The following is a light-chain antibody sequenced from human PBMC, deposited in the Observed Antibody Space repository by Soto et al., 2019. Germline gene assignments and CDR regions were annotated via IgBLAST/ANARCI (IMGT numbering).Light chain of an antibody. J-gene: IGKJ1*01. CDR2: DAS. CDR1: QSVGYW. CDR3: QQYYSSWT. V-gene: IGKV1-5*01. Sequence: IRMTHSPSTLSASVGDGVSIACRASQSVGYWLAWYQQKPGKAPQFLIYDASNLHDGVPSRFSGSGSGTEFTLTISGLQPDDFASYYCQQYYSSWTFGQGTKVDIK.